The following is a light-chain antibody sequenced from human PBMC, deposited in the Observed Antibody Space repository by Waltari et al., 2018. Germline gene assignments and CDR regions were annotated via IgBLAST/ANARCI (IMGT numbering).Light chain of an antibody. Sequence: ETVLTQSPATLSLSPGERATLSCRASQSVVNFLVWYQQKPGQAPRLLIYDASNRAPGIPARFSGSASGTDFTLTITNVEPEDSAFYYCQQRSSWPLTFGGGTKLEIK. J-gene: IGKJ4*01. CDR3: QQRSSWPLT. CDR2: DAS. CDR1: QSVVNF. V-gene: IGKV3-11*01.